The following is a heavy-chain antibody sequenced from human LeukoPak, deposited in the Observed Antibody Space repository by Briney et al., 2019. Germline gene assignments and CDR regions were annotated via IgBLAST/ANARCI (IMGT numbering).Heavy chain of an antibody. J-gene: IGHJ6*02. D-gene: IGHD3-10*01. CDR3: ASRGWYGSGSYSMSVYYYYGMDV. CDR1: GFTFSDYY. Sequence: GGSLRLSCAASGFTFSDYYMSWIRQAPGKGLEWVSYISSSGSTIYYADSVKGRFTISRDNAKNSLYLQMNSLRAEDTAVYYCASRGWYGSGSYSMSVYYYYGMDVWGQGTTVTVSS. V-gene: IGHV3-11*01. CDR2: ISSSGSTI.